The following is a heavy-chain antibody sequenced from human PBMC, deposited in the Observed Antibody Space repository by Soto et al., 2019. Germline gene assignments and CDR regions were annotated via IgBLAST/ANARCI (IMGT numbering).Heavy chain of an antibody. CDR3: ARDKGSRGYDLSGYYYYGMDV. J-gene: IGHJ6*02. V-gene: IGHV1-18*04. CDR1: AYTFTSYE. Sequence: ASVKVSCKASAYTFTSYEISWVRQAPGQGLEWMGWISAYNGNTNYAQKLQGRVTMTTDTSTSTAYMELRSLRSDDTAVYYCARDKGSRGYDLSGYYYYGMDVWGQGTTITVSS. D-gene: IGHD5-12*01. CDR2: ISAYNGNT.